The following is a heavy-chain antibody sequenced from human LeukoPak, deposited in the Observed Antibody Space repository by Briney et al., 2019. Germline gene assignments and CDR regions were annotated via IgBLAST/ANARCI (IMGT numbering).Heavy chain of an antibody. CDR2: INHSGST. J-gene: IGHJ4*02. CDR1: GGSFSGYY. V-gene: IGHV4-34*01. CDR3: ARARWLLLYFDY. D-gene: IGHD3-22*01. Sequence: SETLSLTCAVYGGSFSGYYWSWIRQPPGKGLEWIGEINHSGSTNYNPSLKSRVTISVDTSKNQFSLKLSSVTAADTAVYYCARARWLLLYFDYWGQGTLVTVSS.